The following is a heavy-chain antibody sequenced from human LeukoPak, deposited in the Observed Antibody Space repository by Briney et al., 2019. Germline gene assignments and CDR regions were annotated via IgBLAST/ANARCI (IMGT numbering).Heavy chain of an antibody. CDR2: MNPNSGNT. J-gene: IGHJ4*02. CDR1: GYTFTSYD. CDR3: ARDMAAVAGQGYECFDC. Sequence: ASVKVSCKASGYTFTSYDINWVRQATGQGLEWMGWMNPNSGNTGYAQKFQGRVTITRTTSISTAYMELSSLRSEDTAVYYCARDMAAVAGQGYECFDCWGQGTLVTVSS. V-gene: IGHV1-8*03. D-gene: IGHD6-19*01.